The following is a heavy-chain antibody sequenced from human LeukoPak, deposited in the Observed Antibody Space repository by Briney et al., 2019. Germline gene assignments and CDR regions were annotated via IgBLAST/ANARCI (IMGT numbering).Heavy chain of an antibody. D-gene: IGHD3-22*01. J-gene: IGHJ4*02. CDR2: IKQDGSET. V-gene: IGHV3-7*04. CDR3: ARGDDNYYDNNYFDY. Sequence: GGSLRLSCAASGFTFSTYWMNWVHQAPGKGLEWVANIKQDGSETYYVDSVKGRFTISRDNAKNSLYLQMNSLRAEDTAVYYCARGDDNYYDNNYFDYWGQGIPVTVSS. CDR1: GFTFSTYW.